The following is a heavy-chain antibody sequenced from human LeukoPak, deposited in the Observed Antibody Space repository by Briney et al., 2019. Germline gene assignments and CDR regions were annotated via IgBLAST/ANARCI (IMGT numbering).Heavy chain of an antibody. J-gene: IGHJ5*02. CDR1: GGSISSGDYY. D-gene: IGHD3-10*01. V-gene: IGHV4-30-4*08. Sequence: SETLSLTCTVSGGSISSGDYYWSWIRQPPGKGLEWIGYIYYSGSTYYNPSLKSRVTISVDTSKNQFPPKLSSVTAADTAVYYCARAFTMANFDPWGQGTLVTVSS. CDR2: IYYSGST. CDR3: ARAFTMANFDP.